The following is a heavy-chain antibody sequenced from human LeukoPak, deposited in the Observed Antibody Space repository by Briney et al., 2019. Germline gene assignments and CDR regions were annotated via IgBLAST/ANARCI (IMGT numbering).Heavy chain of an antibody. CDR1: GGSISSGDYY. V-gene: IGHV4-30-4*08. Sequence: SETLSLTCTVSGGSISSGDYYWRWLRQPPGTGLEWIGYIYYSGSTYYNPSLKSRVTISVDTSKNQFSLKLSSVTAADTAVYYCARDRDIVVVPAAQNWGQGTLVTVSS. CDR3: ARDRDIVVVPAAQN. CDR2: IYYSGST. D-gene: IGHD2-2*01. J-gene: IGHJ4*02.